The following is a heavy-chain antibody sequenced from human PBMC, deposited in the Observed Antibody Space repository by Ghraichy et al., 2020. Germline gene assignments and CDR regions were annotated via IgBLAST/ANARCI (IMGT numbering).Heavy chain of an antibody. D-gene: IGHD2-15*01. Sequence: LSLTCAASGFTFSSYAMSWVRQAPGKGLEWVSAISGSGGSTYYADSVKGRFTISRDNSKNTLYLQMNSLRAEDTAVYYCAKDGYCSGGSCYPDYWGQGTLVTVSS. CDR2: ISGSGGST. CDR3: AKDGYCSGGSCYPDY. CDR1: GFTFSSYA. V-gene: IGHV3-23*01. J-gene: IGHJ4*02.